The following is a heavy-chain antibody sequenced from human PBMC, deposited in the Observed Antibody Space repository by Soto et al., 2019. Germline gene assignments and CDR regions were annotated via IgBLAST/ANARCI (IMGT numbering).Heavy chain of an antibody. CDR2: INYSGST. Sequence: SETLSLTCTVSGGSISRYYWSWIRQPPGKGLEWIGYINYSGSTNYNPSLKSRVTISVDTSKNHFSLKLISVTAADTTGYYCSSSSWRTGPPFDYWGQGTLVTVSS. CDR3: SSSSWRTGPPFDY. V-gene: IGHV4-59*01. J-gene: IGHJ4*02. D-gene: IGHD1-1*01. CDR1: GGSISRYY.